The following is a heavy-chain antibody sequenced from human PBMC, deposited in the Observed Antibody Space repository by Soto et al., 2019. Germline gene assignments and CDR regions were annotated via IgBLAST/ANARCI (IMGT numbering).Heavy chain of an antibody. D-gene: IGHD1-7*01. CDR2: IIPIFGTA. J-gene: IGHJ6*02. CDR1: GGTFSSYA. CDR3: AGPPELTRIYYYYGMDV. V-gene: IGHV1-69*12. Sequence: QVQLVQSGAEVKKPGSSVKVSCKASGGTFSSYAISWVRQAPGQGLEWMGGIIPIFGTANYAQKFQGRVTITADESTSTAYMELSSLRSEDTAVYYCAGPPELTRIYYYYGMDVWAQGTPVTVSS.